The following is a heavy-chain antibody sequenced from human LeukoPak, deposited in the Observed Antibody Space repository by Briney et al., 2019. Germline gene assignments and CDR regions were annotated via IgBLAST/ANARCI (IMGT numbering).Heavy chain of an antibody. J-gene: IGHJ5*02. CDR1: GYTFTSYG. CDR2: ISAYNGNT. V-gene: IGHV1-18*01. D-gene: IGHD2-2*01. Sequence: ASVKVSCKASGYTFTSYGISWVRQAPGQGLEWMGWISAYNGNTNYAQKLQGRVTMTRDTSISTAYMELSRLRSDDTAVYYCAASDLGYCSSTSCHNWFDPWGQGTLVTVSS. CDR3: AASDLGYCSSTSCHNWFDP.